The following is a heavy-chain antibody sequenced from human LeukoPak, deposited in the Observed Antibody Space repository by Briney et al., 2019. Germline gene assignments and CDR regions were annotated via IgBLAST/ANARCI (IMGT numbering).Heavy chain of an antibody. Sequence: GGSLRLSCAASGFIFTDYAMSWVRQAPGKGLEWVATVHNGGSVTYYADSVKGRFTISRDNSKSTLFLQMNGLRAEDTAVYYCAKRGSGWSHFDYSGQGALVTVSP. V-gene: IGHV3-23*01. J-gene: IGHJ4*02. CDR1: GFIFTDYA. CDR3: AKRGSGWSHFDY. CDR2: VHNGGSVT. D-gene: IGHD6-19*01.